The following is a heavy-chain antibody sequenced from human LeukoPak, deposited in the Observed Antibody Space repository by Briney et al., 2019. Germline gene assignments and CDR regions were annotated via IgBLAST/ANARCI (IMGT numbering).Heavy chain of an antibody. CDR2: ISDTYGTT. CDR1: GFIFTYFA. V-gene: IGHV3-23*01. J-gene: IGHJ4*02. CDR3: VRHDSFIPF. Sequence: GGSLRLSCAASGFIFTYFAMTWLRQAPAKGLEWVSSISDTYGTTYYTDSGKGRCTISRDNSKNTVYLQLNNLRAEDTAVYFCVRHDSFIPFWGQGTLVTVSS. D-gene: IGHD2-21*01.